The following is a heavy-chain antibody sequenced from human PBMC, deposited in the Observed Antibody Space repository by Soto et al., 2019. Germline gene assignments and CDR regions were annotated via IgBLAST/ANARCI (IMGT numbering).Heavy chain of an antibody. J-gene: IGHJ4*02. D-gene: IGHD3-16*01. CDR1: GGSMSSHY. CDR3: ARADPDASVGF. CDR2: ISYSGSS. V-gene: IGHV4-59*11. Sequence: SETLSLTCTVSGGSMSSHYWTWLRQPPGKGLGWIGYISYSGSSYYNPSLKSRVTISADTSRNQFSLRLTSVIAADTAVYFCARADPDASVGFWGQGTLVTVSS.